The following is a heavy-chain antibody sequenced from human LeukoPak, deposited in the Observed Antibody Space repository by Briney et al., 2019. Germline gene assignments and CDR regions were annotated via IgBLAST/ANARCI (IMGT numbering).Heavy chain of an antibody. CDR1: GGSISSGGYY. CDR3: AREGFHQLLLRHFDY. CDR2: IYYSGST. V-gene: IGHV4-31*03. J-gene: IGHJ4*02. Sequence: PSQTLSLTCTVSGGSISSGGYYWSWIRQHPGKGLEWIGYIYYSGSTYYNPSLKSRVTISVDTSKNQFSLKLSSVTAADTAVYCCAREGFHQLLLRHFDYWGQGTLVTVSS. D-gene: IGHD2-2*01.